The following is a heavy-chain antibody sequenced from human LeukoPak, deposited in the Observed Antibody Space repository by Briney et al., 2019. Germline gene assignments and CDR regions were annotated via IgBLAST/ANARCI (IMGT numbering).Heavy chain of an antibody. D-gene: IGHD3-10*01. J-gene: IGHJ4*02. Sequence: GGSLKLSCEASGFTFSAFDMYWVRQASGKGLEWVGHIRSKVNSYATAYAASVKGRVTISRDDSKNTAYLQMNSLKIEDTAIYYCTSYGSGIVFTYWGQGTLVTVSS. V-gene: IGHV3-73*01. CDR1: GFTFSAFD. CDR2: IRSKVNSYAT. CDR3: TSYGSGIVFTY.